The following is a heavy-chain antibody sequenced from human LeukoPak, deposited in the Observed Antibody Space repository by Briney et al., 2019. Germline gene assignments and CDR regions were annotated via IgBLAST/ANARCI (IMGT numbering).Heavy chain of an antibody. CDR2: IKQDGSEK. V-gene: IGHV3-7*01. D-gene: IGHD4-23*01. CDR3: ARPTVVTPGGDY. CDR1: GITFSSYW. Sequence: GGSLRLYCAGSGITFSSYWMSWVRQAPGKGLEWVASIKQDGSEKYYADSVKGRFTISRDNAKNSLYLQMNSLRAEDTAVYYCARPTVVTPGGDYWGQGTLVTVSS. J-gene: IGHJ4*02.